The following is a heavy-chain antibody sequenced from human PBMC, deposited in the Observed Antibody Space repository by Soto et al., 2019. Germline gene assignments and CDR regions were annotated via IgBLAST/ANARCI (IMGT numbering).Heavy chain of an antibody. CDR3: AKDLGYDYIWGSNFYYMDV. Sequence: QVQLVESGGGVVQPGRSLRLSCAASGLTFSSYGMHWVRQAPGKGLEWVAVISYDGSNKYYADSVKGRITISRDNSKNTLYLQMNSLRAEDTAVYYCAKDLGYDYIWGSNFYYMDVWGKGTTVTVSS. D-gene: IGHD3-16*01. CDR2: ISYDGSNK. V-gene: IGHV3-30*18. J-gene: IGHJ6*03. CDR1: GLTFSSYG.